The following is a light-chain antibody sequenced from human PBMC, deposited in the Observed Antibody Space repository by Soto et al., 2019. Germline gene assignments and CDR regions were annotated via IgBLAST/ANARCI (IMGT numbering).Light chain of an antibody. CDR1: ESVSIN. V-gene: IGKV3-15*01. J-gene: IGKJ1*01. Sequence: ETVVTQSPATLSVSPGERATLSCRASESVSINLAWYQQKPGQSPTLLIYGASTRATGVPARFSGSRSGTEFTLTISTLQSEDFAVYYCQQYHNWPPWTFGQGTKVELK. CDR3: QQYHNWPPWT. CDR2: GAS.